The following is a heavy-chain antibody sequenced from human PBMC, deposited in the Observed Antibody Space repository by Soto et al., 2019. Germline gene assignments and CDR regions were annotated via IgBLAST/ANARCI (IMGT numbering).Heavy chain of an antibody. V-gene: IGHV3-33*02. CDR3: GSRSILYYGTYNWDDP. J-gene: IGHJ5*02. Sequence: TFTPAVIHWVRYARREGLGWVALIWFDGSNNYYANSPTGGFTLYRDNSKNTLFLQMYSLRAEDTAVHYSGSRSILYYGTYNWDDPWGQGTLVTVSS. CDR1: TFTPAV. CDR2: IWFDGSNN. D-gene: IGHD6-13*01.